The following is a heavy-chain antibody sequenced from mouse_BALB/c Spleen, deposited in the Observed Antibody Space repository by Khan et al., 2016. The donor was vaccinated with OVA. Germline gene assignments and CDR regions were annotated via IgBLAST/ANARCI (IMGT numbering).Heavy chain of an antibody. Sequence: EVALVESGGGLVQTGGSLRLSCATSGFTFTDYYMSWVRQPPGKALEWLGFIRNKDNGYTIEYSASVKGRFTISRDNSQSILYLQMNTLRAEDSATYYCARDRWLLRAMDYWGQGTSVTVSS. D-gene: IGHD2-3*01. J-gene: IGHJ4*01. CDR2: IRNKDNGYTI. CDR3: ARDRWLLRAMDY. V-gene: IGHV7-3*02. CDR1: GFTFTDYY.